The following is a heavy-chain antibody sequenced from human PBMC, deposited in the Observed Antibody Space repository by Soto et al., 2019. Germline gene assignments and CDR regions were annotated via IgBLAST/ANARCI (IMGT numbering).Heavy chain of an antibody. CDR3: ARQYCRHGTCYFDY. CDR2: INPKSGGT. CDR1: GYTFTDYY. D-gene: IGHD2-15*01. J-gene: IGHJ4*02. V-gene: IGHV1-2*02. Sequence: ASVKVSCKPSGYTFTDYYIHWVRQAPGQGLEWMGWINPKSGGTDYAQTFQGRVTMTRDTSISTAYTELSRLRSADTAVYYCARQYCRHGTCYFDYWGQGTLVTVSS.